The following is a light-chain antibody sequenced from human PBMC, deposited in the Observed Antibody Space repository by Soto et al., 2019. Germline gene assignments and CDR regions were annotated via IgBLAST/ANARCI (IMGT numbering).Light chain of an antibody. CDR1: SSDVGGYNY. CDR2: EVN. V-gene: IGLV2-14*01. J-gene: IGLJ1*01. Sequence: QSALTQPASVSGSPGQSISISCTGTSSDVGGYNYVSWCQQHPGKAPKLIIYEVNNRPSGVSNRFSGSKSGNTASLTISGLQAEDEADYYCSSYTSSSTWVFGTGTKVTVL. CDR3: SSYTSSSTWV.